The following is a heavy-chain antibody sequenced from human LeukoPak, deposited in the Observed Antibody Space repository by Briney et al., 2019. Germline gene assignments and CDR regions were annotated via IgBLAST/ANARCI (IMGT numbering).Heavy chain of an antibody. CDR2: IYYSGST. V-gene: IGHV4-39*01. J-gene: IGHJ3*02. CDR3: ARRASIAARRGHDAFDI. Sequence: SETLSLTCTVSGGSISSSSYYWGWIRQPPGKGLEWIGSIYYSGSTYYNPSLKSRVTISVDTSKNQFSLRLSSVTAADTAVYYCARRASIAARRGHDAFDIWGQGTMVTVSS. CDR1: GGSISSSSYY. D-gene: IGHD6-6*01.